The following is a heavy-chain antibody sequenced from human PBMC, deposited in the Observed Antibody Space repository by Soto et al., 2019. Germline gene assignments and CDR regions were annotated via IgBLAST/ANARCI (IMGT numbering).Heavy chain of an antibody. Sequence: QVQLQESGPGLVKPSETLSLTCTVSGGSISSYYWSWIRQPPGKGLEWIGYIYYSGSTNYNPSLRGRGTISVDTSKTQCSLKLSSVTAADTAVYYCARGDPFLWFGEKVYYGMDVWGQGTTVTVSS. V-gene: IGHV4-59*01. CDR2: IYYSGST. CDR1: GGSISSYY. CDR3: ARGDPFLWFGEKVYYGMDV. J-gene: IGHJ6*02. D-gene: IGHD3-10*01.